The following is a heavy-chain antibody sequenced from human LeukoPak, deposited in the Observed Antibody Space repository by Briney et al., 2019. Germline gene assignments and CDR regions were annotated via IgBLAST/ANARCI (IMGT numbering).Heavy chain of an antibody. V-gene: IGHV4-4*02. D-gene: IGHD3-10*01. CDR1: GGSISSSNW. J-gene: IGHJ4*02. CDR2: IYHSGST. Sequence: SETLSLTWAVSGGSISSSNWWRWVRQPPGKGLEWIGEIYHSGSTNYNPSLKSRVTISVDKSTTQFALKLSSVTAADTAVYYCARASTYGSGSYYDYWGQGTLVTVSS. CDR3: ARASTYGSGSYYDY.